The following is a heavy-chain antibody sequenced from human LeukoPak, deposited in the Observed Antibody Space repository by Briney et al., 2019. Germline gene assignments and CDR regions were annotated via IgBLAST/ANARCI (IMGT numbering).Heavy chain of an antibody. J-gene: IGHJ6*04. V-gene: IGHV4-31*03. Sequence: PSETLSLTCTVSGGSISSGGYYWRWIRQHPGKGLEWIGYIYYSGSTYYNPSLKSRVTTSVDTSKNQFSLKLSSVTAADTAVYYCAREALVWGYYYYGMDVWGKGTTVTVSS. CDR2: IYYSGST. CDR3: AREALVWGYYYYGMDV. D-gene: IGHD6-13*01. CDR1: GGSISSGGYY.